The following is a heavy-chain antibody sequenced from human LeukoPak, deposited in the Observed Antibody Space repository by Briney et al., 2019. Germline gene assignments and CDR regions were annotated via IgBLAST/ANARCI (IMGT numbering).Heavy chain of an antibody. J-gene: IGHJ6*03. CDR2: INPNSGGT. D-gene: IGHD3-9*01. Sequence: ASVKVSCKASGYTFTGYYMHWVRQAPGQGLEWMGWINPNSGGTNYAQKFQGRVTMTRDTSISTAYMELSRLRSDDTAVYYCARASNDILTGYPLYYYMDVWGKGTTVTVSS. CDR3: ARASNDILTGYPLYYYMDV. CDR1: GYTFTGYY. V-gene: IGHV1-2*02.